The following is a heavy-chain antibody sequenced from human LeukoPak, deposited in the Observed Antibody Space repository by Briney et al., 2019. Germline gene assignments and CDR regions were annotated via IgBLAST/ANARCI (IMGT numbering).Heavy chain of an antibody. Sequence: GGSLRLSCAASGFTFSTYAMTWVRQAPGKGLEWVSLISGTGGSTYYADSVKGRFTISRDNSKNTLYLQMDSLRAEDTAVYYCAKGGYYYMDVWGKGTTVTVSS. V-gene: IGHV3-23*01. CDR1: GFTFSTYA. CDR2: ISGTGGST. J-gene: IGHJ6*03. CDR3: AKGGYYYMDV. D-gene: IGHD3-16*01.